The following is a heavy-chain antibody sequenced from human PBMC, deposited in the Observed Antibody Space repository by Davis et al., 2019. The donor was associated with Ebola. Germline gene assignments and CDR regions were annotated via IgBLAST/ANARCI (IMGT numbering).Heavy chain of an antibody. V-gene: IGHV1-69*13. CDR3: ARIRDYYDSSGYYWYFDL. CDR2: IIPIFGTA. J-gene: IGHJ2*01. Sequence: SVKVSCKASAGTFSSYAISWVRQAPGHGLEWMGGIIPIFGTANYAQKFQGRVTITADESTSTAYMELSSLRSEDKAVYYCARIRDYYDSSGYYWYFDLWGRGTLVTVSS. D-gene: IGHD3-22*01. CDR1: AGTFSSYA.